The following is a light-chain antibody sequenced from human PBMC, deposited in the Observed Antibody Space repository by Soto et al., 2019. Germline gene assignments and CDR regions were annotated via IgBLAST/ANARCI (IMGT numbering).Light chain of an antibody. CDR1: QSVDSAF. CDR2: GAS. CDR3: QQYASPLT. V-gene: IGKV3-20*01. Sequence: EIVLTQSPGSLSLSLGERATLSCRASQSVDSAFFAWYQQKPGQPPRLLMYGASRRATGIPHMISGSGSGTDFTLTISRLEPEAFAVYYCQQYASPLTFGQGTKVEI. J-gene: IGKJ1*01.